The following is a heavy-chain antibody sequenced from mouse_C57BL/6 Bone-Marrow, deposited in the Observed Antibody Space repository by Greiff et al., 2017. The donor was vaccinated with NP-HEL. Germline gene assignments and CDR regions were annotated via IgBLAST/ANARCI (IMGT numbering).Heavy chain of an antibody. CDR3: AREDYDLSWFAY. D-gene: IGHD2-4*01. J-gene: IGHJ3*01. Sequence: QVQLQQPGAELVKPGASVKLSCKASGYTFTSYWMHWVKQRPGRGLEWIGRIDPNSGGTKYNEKFKRKATLTVDKPSSTAYMQLSIRTSEDSAVYYCAREDYDLSWFAYWGQGTLVTVSA. V-gene: IGHV1-72*01. CDR2: IDPNSGGT. CDR1: GYTFTSYW.